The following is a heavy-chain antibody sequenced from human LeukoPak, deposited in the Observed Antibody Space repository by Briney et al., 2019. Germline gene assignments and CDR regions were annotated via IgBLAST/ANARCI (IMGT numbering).Heavy chain of an antibody. CDR3: AITTDYYGSGSYYSYYYYYYMDV. J-gene: IGHJ6*03. V-gene: IGHV4-34*01. Sequence: SETLSLTCAVYGGSFSGYYWSWIRQPPGKGLEWIGEINQSGSTNYNPSLKSLVTISVDTSKNQFSLKLSSVTAADTAVYYCAITTDYYGSGSYYSYYYYYYMDVWGKGTTVTVSS. CDR2: INQSGST. D-gene: IGHD3-10*01. CDR1: GGSFSGYY.